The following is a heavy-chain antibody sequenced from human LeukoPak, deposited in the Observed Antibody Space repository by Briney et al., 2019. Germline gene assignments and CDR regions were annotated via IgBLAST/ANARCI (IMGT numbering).Heavy chain of an antibody. J-gene: IGHJ4*02. D-gene: IGHD3-22*01. CDR3: AIGDYYDSSGYLHYPADY. V-gene: IGHV1-69*05. CDR1: GGTFSSYA. CDR2: IIPIFGTA. Sequence: GASVKVSCKASGGTFSSYAISLVRQAPGQGLEWMGGIIPIFGTANYAQKFQGRVTITTDESTSTAYMELSSLRSEDTAVYYCAIGDYYDSSGYLHYPADYWGQGTLVTVSS.